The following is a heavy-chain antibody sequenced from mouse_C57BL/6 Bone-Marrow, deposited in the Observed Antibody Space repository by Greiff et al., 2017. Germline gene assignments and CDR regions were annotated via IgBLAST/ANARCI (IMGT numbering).Heavy chain of an antibody. J-gene: IGHJ3*01. CDR1: GFTFSDYY. D-gene: IGHD2-4*01. V-gene: IGHV5-12*01. CDR3: ARHCDYDYDAWFAY. Sequence: EVQLVESGGGLVQPGGSLKLSCAASGFTFSDYYMYWVRQTPEKRLEWVAYISNGGGSTYYPDTVKGRFTISRDNAKNTLYLQMSRLKSEDTAMYDCARHCDYDYDAWFAYWGQGTLVTVSA. CDR2: ISNGGGST.